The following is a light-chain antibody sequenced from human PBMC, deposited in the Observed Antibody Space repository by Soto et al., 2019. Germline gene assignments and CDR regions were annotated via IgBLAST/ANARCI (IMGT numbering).Light chain of an antibody. CDR3: RSYTTSSTLEGV. Sequence: QSALTQPASVSGSPGQSITISCTGTSSDVGGYNRVSWYQQHPGKAPKLMIYDVTIRPSGVSNRFSGSKSGNTASLTISGLQPEDEAEYYCRSYTTSSTLEGVFGTGTKLTVL. CDR1: SSDVGGYNR. CDR2: DVT. V-gene: IGLV2-14*01. J-gene: IGLJ1*01.